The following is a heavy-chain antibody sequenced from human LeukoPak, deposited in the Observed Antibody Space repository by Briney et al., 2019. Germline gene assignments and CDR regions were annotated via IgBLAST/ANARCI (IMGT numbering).Heavy chain of an antibody. Sequence: PGGPLRLSCAASGFTFSSYSMNWVRQAPGKGLEWVSSISSSSSYIYYADSVKGRFTISRDNAKNSLYLQMNSLRAEDTAVYYCARSSSWYFPYWGQGTLVTVSS. V-gene: IGHV3-21*01. CDR2: ISSSSSYI. CDR1: GFTFSSYS. D-gene: IGHD6-13*01. J-gene: IGHJ4*02. CDR3: ARSSSWYFPY.